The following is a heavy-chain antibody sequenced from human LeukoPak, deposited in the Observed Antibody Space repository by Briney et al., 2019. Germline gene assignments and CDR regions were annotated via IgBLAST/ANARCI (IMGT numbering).Heavy chain of an antibody. V-gene: IGHV1-2*02. Sequence: ASVKVSCKASGYTFTSYYMHWVRQAPGQGLEWMGWINPNSGGTNYAQKFQGRVTMTRDTSISTAYMELSRLRSDDTAVYYCARATSHCYCLDPWGQGTLVTVSS. CDR2: INPNSGGT. D-gene: IGHD2-21*02. CDR1: GYTFTSYY. J-gene: IGHJ5*02. CDR3: ARATSHCYCLDP.